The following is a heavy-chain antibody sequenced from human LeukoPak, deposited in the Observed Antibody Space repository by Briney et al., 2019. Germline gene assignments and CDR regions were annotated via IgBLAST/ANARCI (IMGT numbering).Heavy chain of an antibody. V-gene: IGHV4-61*01. CDR2: IYYSGST. D-gene: IGHD6-6*01. Sequence: PSETLSLTCAVSGGSVRSGSYYWSWIRQPPGKGLEWIGYIYYSGSTNYNPSLKSRVTISVDTSKNQFSLKLRSVTAADTAVYYCARAAARPGHNWFDPWGQGTLVTVSS. CDR3: ARAAARPGHNWFDP. J-gene: IGHJ5*02. CDR1: GGSVRSGSYY.